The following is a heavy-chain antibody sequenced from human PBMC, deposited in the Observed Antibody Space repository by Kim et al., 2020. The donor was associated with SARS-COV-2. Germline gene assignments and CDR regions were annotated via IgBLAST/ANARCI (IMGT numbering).Heavy chain of an antibody. D-gene: IGHD3-3*01. CDR2: IYSGGST. J-gene: IGHJ6*02. CDR1: GFTVSSNY. Sequence: GGSLRLSCAASGFTVSSNYMSWVRQAPGKGLEWVSVIYSGGSTYYADSVKGRFTISRDNSKNTLYLQMNSLRAEDTAVYYCARSPRSGRYYYGMDVWGQGTTVTVSS. V-gene: IGHV3-53*01. CDR3: ARSPRSGRYYYGMDV.